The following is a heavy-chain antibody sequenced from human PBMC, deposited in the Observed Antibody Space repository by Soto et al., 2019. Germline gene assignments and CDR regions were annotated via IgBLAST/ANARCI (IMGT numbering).Heavy chain of an antibody. J-gene: IGHJ1*01. CDR2: LSGTADST. D-gene: IGHD3-10*01. Sequence: GSLRLSCAASGFTVTSYAMSWVRQAPGKGLEWVSLLSGTADSTHYADSVKGRFTISRDDSKATLYLQMSGLRVDDTAIYYCAKDNGNYGSGTFSHWGQGTLVTVSS. V-gene: IGHV3-23*01. CDR1: GFTVTSYA. CDR3: AKDNGNYGSGTFSH.